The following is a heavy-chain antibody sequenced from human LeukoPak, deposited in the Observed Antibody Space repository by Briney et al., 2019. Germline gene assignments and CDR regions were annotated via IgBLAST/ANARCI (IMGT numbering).Heavy chain of an antibody. V-gene: IGHV4-59*08. Sequence: PSETLSLTCTVSGGSISSYYWSWIRQPPGKGLEWIGYIYYSGSTNYNPSLKSRVTISVDTSKNQFSLKLSSVTAADTAVYYCARVPQGSYADYWGQGTLVTVSS. J-gene: IGHJ4*02. CDR2: IYYSGST. CDR3: ARVPQGSYADY. D-gene: IGHD1-26*01. CDR1: GGSISSYY.